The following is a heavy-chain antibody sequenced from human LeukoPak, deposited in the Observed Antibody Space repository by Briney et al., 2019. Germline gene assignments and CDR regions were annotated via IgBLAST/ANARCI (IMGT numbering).Heavy chain of an antibody. CDR2: ISGSGGST. CDR3: ARSYGQDYSPGY. D-gene: IGHD5-18*01. Sequence: GGSLRLSCAASGFTFSSYAMSWVRQAPGKGLEWVSAISGSGGSTYYADSVKGRFTISRDNSKNTLYLQMNGLRAEDTAVYYCARSYGQDYSPGYWGQGTLVTVSS. J-gene: IGHJ4*02. CDR1: GFTFSSYA. V-gene: IGHV3-23*01.